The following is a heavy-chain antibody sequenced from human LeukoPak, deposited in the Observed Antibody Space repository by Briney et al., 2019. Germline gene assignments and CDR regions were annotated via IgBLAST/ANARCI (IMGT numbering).Heavy chain of an antibody. V-gene: IGHV3-21*01. Sequence: GGSLRLSCAASGFTFSSYSMNWVRQAPGKGLEWVSSISSSSSYIYYADSVKGRFTIPRDNAKNSPYLQMNSLRAEDTAVYYCARDSGGDWSFDYWGQGTLVTVSS. CDR1: GFTFSSYS. J-gene: IGHJ4*02. CDR3: ARDSGGDWSFDY. D-gene: IGHD2-21*02. CDR2: ISSSSSYI.